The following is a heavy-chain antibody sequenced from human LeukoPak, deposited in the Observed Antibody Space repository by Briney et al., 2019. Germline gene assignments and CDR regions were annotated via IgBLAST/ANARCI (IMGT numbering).Heavy chain of an antibody. CDR1: GYTFTSYG. V-gene: IGHV1-18*01. CDR3: ARDRPTRYCSGGSCYYYYYGMDV. Sequence: ASVKVSCKASGYTFTSYGISWVRQAPGQGLEWMGWISAYNGNTNYAQKLQGRVTMTTDTSTSTAYMELSSLRSEDTAVYYCARDRPTRYCSGGSCYYYYYGMDVWGQGTTVTVSS. J-gene: IGHJ6*02. CDR2: ISAYNGNT. D-gene: IGHD2-15*01.